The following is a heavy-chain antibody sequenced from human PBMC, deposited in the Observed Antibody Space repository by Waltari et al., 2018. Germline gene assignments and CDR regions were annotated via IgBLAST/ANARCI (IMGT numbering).Heavy chain of an antibody. V-gene: IGHV3-48*01. D-gene: IGHD3-22*01. J-gene: IGHJ3*02. CDR1: GFIFSTYS. CDR2: ISGSGNFI. CDR3: ARATYYYDISGQRTDAFDI. Sequence: EVQLVESGGGLVQPGGSLRLSCAASGFIFSTYSMTCVRQAPGKGLEWVSYISGSGNFIYYADSVKGRFIISRDNAKNLLFLQMNSLRADDTAVYYCARATYYYDISGQRTDAFDIWGQGTMVTVSS.